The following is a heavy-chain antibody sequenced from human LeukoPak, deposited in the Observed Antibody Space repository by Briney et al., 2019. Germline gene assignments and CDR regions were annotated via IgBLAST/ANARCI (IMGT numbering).Heavy chain of an antibody. D-gene: IGHD6-13*01. CDR3: ARVPTAAGTYYYDFHGLDV. CDR1: GGSISRYY. Sequence: PSETLSLTCTVSGGSISRYYWSWIRQPPGKGLEWIGYIYSSGSTKYNPSLKSRVTISVDTSKNHFSLGLSSVTAADTAVYYCARVPTAAGTYYYDFHGLDVWGQGTTVTVSS. CDR2: IYSSGST. V-gene: IGHV4-59*01. J-gene: IGHJ6*02.